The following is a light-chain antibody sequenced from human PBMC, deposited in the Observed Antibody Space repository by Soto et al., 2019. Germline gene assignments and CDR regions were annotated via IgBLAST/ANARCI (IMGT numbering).Light chain of an antibody. CDR1: KLGVKY. Sequence: SYELTQPPSVSVSPGQTASITCSGAKLGVKYARWYQQKPGQSPVLVIYQDSKRPSGIPELFSGSNSGNTATLTIIGTQAMDEADYYCQAWDSTPHVVFGGGTMLTVL. CDR2: QDS. J-gene: IGLJ2*01. CDR3: QAWDSTPHVV. V-gene: IGLV3-1*01.